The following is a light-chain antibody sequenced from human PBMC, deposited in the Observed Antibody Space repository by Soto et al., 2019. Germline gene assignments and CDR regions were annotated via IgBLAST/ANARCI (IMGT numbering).Light chain of an antibody. J-gene: IGLJ1*01. V-gene: IGLV2-14*01. Sequence: SVLTQPASVSGSPGQSITISCTGTSSDIGGYNYVSWYQQHPGKAPKLMISEVTNRPSGVSNRFSGSKSGNTASLTISGLQTEDEADYYCCSYTTTSTPFVFGTGTKVTVL. CDR1: SSDIGGYNY. CDR2: EVT. CDR3: CSYTTTSTPFV.